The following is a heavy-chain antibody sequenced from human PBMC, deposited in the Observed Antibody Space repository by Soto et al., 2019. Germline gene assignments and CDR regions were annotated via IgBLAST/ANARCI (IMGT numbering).Heavy chain of an antibody. CDR1: GASMNSWAYY. CDR2: IYHNGRT. D-gene: IGHD6-13*01. CDR3: ASVSATCTRWFDP. J-gene: IGHJ5*02. V-gene: IGHV4-31*03. Sequence: QVQLQESGPGLVKPSQTLSLTCTVSGASMNSWAYYWSWVRQPPGNGLEWIGYIYHNGRTYNNPSRMSRVTMSLDTSKNPLSLNLSSVSAADTAVYYCASVSATCTRWFDPWGQGTLVPVS.